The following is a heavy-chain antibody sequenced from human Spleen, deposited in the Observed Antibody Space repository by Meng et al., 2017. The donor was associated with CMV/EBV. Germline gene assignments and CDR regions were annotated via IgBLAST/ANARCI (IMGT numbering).Heavy chain of an antibody. CDR1: GFTFSSYE. CDR3: TRRSRYGDF. CDR2: ISSSGSTI. Sequence: LSLTCAASGFTFSSYEMNWVRQAPGKGLEWVSYISSSGSTIYYADSVKGRFTISRDNAKNSLCLQMNSLRAEDTAIYYCTRRSRYGDFWGQGTPVTVSS. J-gene: IGHJ4*02. V-gene: IGHV3-48*03. D-gene: IGHD4-17*01.